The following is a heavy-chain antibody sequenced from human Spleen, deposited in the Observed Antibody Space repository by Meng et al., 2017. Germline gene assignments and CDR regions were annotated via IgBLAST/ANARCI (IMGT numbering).Heavy chain of an antibody. V-gene: IGHV3-48*03. CDR2: ISPSGSTV. D-gene: IGHD3-10*01. Sequence: GESLKISCVASGFTFSSYAMSWVRQAPGKGLEWVSYISPSGSTVYYADSVKGRFTISRDNARNSLSLQMNGLGAEDTAVYFCARRGQGNDYWGQGTLVTVSS. CDR3: ARRGQGNDY. J-gene: IGHJ4*02. CDR1: GFTFSSYA.